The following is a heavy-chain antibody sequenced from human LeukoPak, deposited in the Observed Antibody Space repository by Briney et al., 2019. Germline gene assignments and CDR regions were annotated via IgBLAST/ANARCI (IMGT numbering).Heavy chain of an antibody. CDR1: GGSFSSYN. CDR2: IYYSRST. D-gene: IGHD2-15*01. V-gene: IGHV4-59*12. CDR3: AGFLGYCSGGSCTSQYFDL. Sequence: SETLSLTCAVYGGSFSSYNWSWIRQPPGKGLEWVGYIYYSRSTNYNPSLKSRVTISVDTSKNQFSLKLSSVTAADTAVYYCAGFLGYCSGGSCTSQYFDLWGRGTLVTVSS. J-gene: IGHJ2*01.